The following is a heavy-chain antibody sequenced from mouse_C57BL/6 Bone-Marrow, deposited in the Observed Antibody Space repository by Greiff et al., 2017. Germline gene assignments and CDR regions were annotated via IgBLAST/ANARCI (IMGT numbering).Heavy chain of an antibody. CDR3: TIGGYDYPYCYY. CDR2: IDPENGGT. V-gene: IGHV1-15*01. CDR1: GYTFNDYE. D-gene: IGHD2-4*01. J-gene: IGHJ2*01. Sequence: VQLQQSGAELVRPGASVTLSCTASGYTFNDYEMHWVKQTPVHGLEWIGAIDPENGGTAYPQKFTGKAILTADKSSSTAYMKLRRLPSEVSAVYYCTIGGYDYPYCYYWVQGTTLTVSS.